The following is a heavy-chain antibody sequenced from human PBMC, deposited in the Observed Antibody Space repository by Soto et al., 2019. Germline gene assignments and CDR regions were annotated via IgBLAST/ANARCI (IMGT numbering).Heavy chain of an antibody. Sequence: SETLSLTCAVYGGSFSGYFWSWIRQPPGKGLEWIGEINHSGTTNYNPSLKSRVTISVDTSRNQLSLKLSSVTAADTAVYYCARGLAGRSSSWYDYWGQGTLVTVSS. D-gene: IGHD6-13*01. V-gene: IGHV4-34*01. J-gene: IGHJ4*02. CDR3: ARGLAGRSSSWYDY. CDR2: INHSGTT. CDR1: GGSFSGYF.